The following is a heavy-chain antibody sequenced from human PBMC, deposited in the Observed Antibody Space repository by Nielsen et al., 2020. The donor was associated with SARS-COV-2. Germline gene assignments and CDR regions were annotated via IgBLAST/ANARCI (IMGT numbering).Heavy chain of an antibody. J-gene: IGHJ4*02. D-gene: IGHD2-15*01. V-gene: IGHV4-34*01. CDR1: GGSFSGYY. Sequence: SETLSLTCAVYGGSFSGYYWSWIRQPPGKGLEWIGEINHSGSTNYSPSLKSRVTISVDTSKNQFSLKLSSVTAADTAVYYCARGARSGHYYFDYWGQGTLVTVSS. CDR2: INHSGST. CDR3: ARGARSGHYYFDY.